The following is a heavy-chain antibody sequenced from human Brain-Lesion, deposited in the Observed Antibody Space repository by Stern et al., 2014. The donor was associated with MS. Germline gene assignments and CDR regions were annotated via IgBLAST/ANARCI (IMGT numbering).Heavy chain of an antibody. Sequence: EVHLVESGGGLVQPGGSLRLYCAASGFTFSNYWMHWVRQAPGKGLVWVSRVNNDGRRTSYADSVKGRFTMSRDNAKNTLYLQMNSLRVEDTAIYYCARGERWFDSWGQGTLVTVSS. J-gene: IGHJ5*01. CDR3: ARGERWFDS. V-gene: IGHV3-74*02. CDR1: GFTFSNYW. CDR2: VNNDGRRT. D-gene: IGHD3-10*01.